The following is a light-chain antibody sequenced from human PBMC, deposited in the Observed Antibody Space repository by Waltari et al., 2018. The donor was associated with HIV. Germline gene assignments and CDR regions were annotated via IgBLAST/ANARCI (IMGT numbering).Light chain of an antibody. Sequence: QSVLTQTPSTSGTPGQRVTMSLSGSDSDIGAYSVNWYQKFPGTAPKLLIYSNNQRPSGVPDRFAGSRSGTSASLAISGLQSGDEADYFCAAWDESRATYVFGTGTRVTVL. J-gene: IGLJ1*01. CDR1: DSDIGAYS. CDR2: SNN. V-gene: IGLV1-44*01. CDR3: AAWDESRATYV.